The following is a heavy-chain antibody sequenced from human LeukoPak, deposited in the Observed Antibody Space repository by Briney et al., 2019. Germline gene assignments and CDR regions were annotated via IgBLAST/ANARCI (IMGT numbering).Heavy chain of an antibody. CDR3: ARLDRWFGNFYMDV. CDR1: GGSFSNYY. CDR2: INQSGSS. D-gene: IGHD3-10*01. V-gene: IGHV4-34*01. J-gene: IGHJ6*03. Sequence: SETLSLTCAVYGGSFSNYYWSWIRQPPGKGLEWIGEINQSGSSNYSPSLNSRVTISVDTSKNQFSLKLSSVTAADTAVYYCARLDRWFGNFYMDVWGKGTTVTISS.